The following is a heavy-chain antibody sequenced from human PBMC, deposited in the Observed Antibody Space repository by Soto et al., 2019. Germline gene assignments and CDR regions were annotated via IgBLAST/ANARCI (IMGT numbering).Heavy chain of an antibody. CDR3: AKEHRIMIFGVVTYSRDYYYYGMDV. J-gene: IGHJ6*02. CDR2: ISGSGGST. CDR1: GFTFSSYA. V-gene: IGHV3-23*01. D-gene: IGHD3-3*01. Sequence: PGGSLRLSCAASGFTFSSYAMSWVRQAPGKGLEWVSAISGSGGSTYYADYVKGRFTISRDNSKNTLYLQMNSLRAEDTAVYYCAKEHRIMIFGVVTYSRDYYYYGMDVWGQGTTVTVSS.